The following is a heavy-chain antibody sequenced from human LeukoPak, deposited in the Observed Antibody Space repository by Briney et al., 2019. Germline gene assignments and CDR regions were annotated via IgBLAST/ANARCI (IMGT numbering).Heavy chain of an antibody. J-gene: IGHJ4*02. CDR1: GFTFSSYW. D-gene: IGHD3-22*01. CDR2: IKQDGSEK. CDR3: ATRRYDSSGYYYVISH. Sequence: PGGSLRLSCAASGFTFSSYWMSWVRQAPGKGLEWVANIKQDGSEKYYVDSVKGRFTLSRDNAKNSLYLQMNSLRAEDTAVYYCATRRYDSSGYYYVISHWGQGALVTVSS. V-gene: IGHV3-7*01.